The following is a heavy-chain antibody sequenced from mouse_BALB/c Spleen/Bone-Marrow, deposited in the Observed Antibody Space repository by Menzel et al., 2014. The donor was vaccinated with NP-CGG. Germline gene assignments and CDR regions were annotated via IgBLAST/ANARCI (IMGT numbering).Heavy chain of an antibody. V-gene: IGHV1-5*01. CDR1: GYTFTSYW. D-gene: IGHD1-2*01. J-gene: IGHJ3*01. CDR2: IYPGNSDT. CDR3: TRELRLLFAY. Sequence: EVQLQQSGTVLARPGASVKMSCKASGYTFTSYWMHWVKQRPGQGLEWIGAIYPGNSDTSYNQKFKSKAKLTAVTSTSTAYMELSSLTNEDSAVYYCTRELRLLFAYWGQGTLVTVSA.